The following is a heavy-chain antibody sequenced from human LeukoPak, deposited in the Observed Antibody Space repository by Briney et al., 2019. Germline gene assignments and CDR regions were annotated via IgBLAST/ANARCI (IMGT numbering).Heavy chain of an antibody. CDR1: GFTFSDYN. J-gene: IGHJ6*03. CDR3: ARLLNYGWGTDHLITPTGVGDYYMDV. D-gene: IGHD3-10*01. Sequence: GSLRLSCAASGFTFSDYNLNWLSQAPGKGMEWVGSIYYSGSTYYNPSLKSRVTISVDTSKNQFSLKLSSVTAADTAVYYCARLLNYGWGTDHLITPTGVGDYYMDVWGKGTTVTVSS. V-gene: IGHV4-38-2*01. CDR2: IYYSGST.